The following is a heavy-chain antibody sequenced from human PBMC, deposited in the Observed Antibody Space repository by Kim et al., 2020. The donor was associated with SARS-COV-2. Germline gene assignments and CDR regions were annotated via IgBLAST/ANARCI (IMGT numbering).Heavy chain of an antibody. CDR3: ARVGGITIFGVVTWLSPGMDV. CDR1: GFTFSDYY. J-gene: IGHJ6*02. D-gene: IGHD3-3*01. CDR2: ISSSGSTI. Sequence: GGSLRLSCAASGFTFSDYYMSWIRQAPGKGLEWVSYISSSGSTIYYADSVKGRFTISRDNAKNSLYLQMNSLRAEDTAVYYCARVGGITIFGVVTWLSPGMDVWGQGTTVTVSS. V-gene: IGHV3-11*01.